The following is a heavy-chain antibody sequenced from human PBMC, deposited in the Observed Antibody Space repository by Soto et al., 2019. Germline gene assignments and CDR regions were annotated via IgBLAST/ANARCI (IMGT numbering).Heavy chain of an antibody. CDR2: IYSSGSA. D-gene: IGHD1-1*01. V-gene: IGHV4-4*07. J-gene: IGHJ4*02. CDR3: ARGGTRSADLPTY. Sequence: VRLQESGPGLVEPSETLSLTCSFSGDPINNYYWSWLRQPAGKGLEWIGRIYSSGSANYNPALKTRGTMSVDTSKNQVFLSVTSVTAADTAVYFCARGGTRSADLPTYWGQGIQVIVSS. CDR1: GDPINNYY.